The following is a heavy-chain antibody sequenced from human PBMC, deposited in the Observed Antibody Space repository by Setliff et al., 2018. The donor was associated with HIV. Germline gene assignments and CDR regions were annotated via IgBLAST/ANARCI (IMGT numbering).Heavy chain of an antibody. V-gene: IGHV4-34*01. D-gene: IGHD4-17*01. J-gene: IGHJ4*02. CDR3: ARRIYGNNPYFDY. CDR1: GGPFSGFY. CDR2: INPSGIT. Sequence: PSETLSLTCAVYGGPFSGFYYSWIRQAPGKGLEWIGEINPSGITYYNPSLKSRVTISVDTSQNQFSLKLSSVTAADTAIYYCARRIYGNNPYFDYWSQGTLVTVSS.